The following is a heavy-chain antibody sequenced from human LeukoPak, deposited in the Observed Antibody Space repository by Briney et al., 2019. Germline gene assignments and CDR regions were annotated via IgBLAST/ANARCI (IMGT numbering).Heavy chain of an antibody. CDR2: INPNSGGT. J-gene: IGHJ5*02. Sequence: GASVKVSCKASGYTFTSYDINWVRQATGQGLEWMGWINPNSGGTNYAQKFQGRVTMTRDTSISTAYMELSRLRSDDTAVYYCASGPRYYDSSGYSGWFDPWGQGTLVTVSS. CDR1: GYTFTSYD. V-gene: IGHV1-2*02. CDR3: ASGPRYYDSSGYSGWFDP. D-gene: IGHD3-22*01.